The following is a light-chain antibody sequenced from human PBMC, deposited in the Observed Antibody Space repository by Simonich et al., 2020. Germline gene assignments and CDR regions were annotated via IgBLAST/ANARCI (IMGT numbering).Light chain of an antibody. Sequence: QSALTQPASVSGSPGQSITISCTGTSSDVGSYNLVSWYQQHPRKAPKLMIYEGSERPSGVSNRFSGSKSGNTASLTISGLQAEDEADYYCCSYAGSSTVVFGGGTKLTVL. V-gene: IGLV2-23*01. CDR2: EGS. CDR3: CSYAGSSTVV. CDR1: SSDVGSYNL. J-gene: IGLJ2*01.